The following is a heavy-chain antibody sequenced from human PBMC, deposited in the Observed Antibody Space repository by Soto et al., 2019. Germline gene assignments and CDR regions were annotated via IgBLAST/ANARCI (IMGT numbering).Heavy chain of an antibody. D-gene: IGHD6-6*01. V-gene: IGHV3-64*02. CDR2: ISSDGGST. Sequence: EVQLVESGEGLVQPGGSLRLSCAASGFTFSSCSMHWVRQAPGKGLEYVSVISSDGGSTYYADSVKGRFTISRDNSKSTLYLQMGSLRSEDMAVYYCARSSSSSNPYYGMDVWGQGTTVTVSS. CDR1: GFTFSSCS. J-gene: IGHJ6*02. CDR3: ARSSSSSNPYYGMDV.